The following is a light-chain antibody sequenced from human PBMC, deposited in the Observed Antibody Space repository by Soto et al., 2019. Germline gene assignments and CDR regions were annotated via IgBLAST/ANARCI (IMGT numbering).Light chain of an antibody. CDR3: QQYGSSPYT. V-gene: IGKV3-20*01. J-gene: IGKJ2*01. Sequence: EIVLTQSPGTLSLSPGERATLSCRASQSVSSSYLAWYQQKPGQAPRPLIYGASSRATGIPDRFSGSGPGTDFTLNISRLEPEDFAVYYCQQYGSSPYTFGQGTKLEIK. CDR2: GAS. CDR1: QSVSSSY.